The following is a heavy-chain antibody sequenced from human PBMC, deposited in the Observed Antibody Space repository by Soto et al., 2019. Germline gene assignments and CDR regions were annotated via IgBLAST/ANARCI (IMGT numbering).Heavy chain of an antibody. CDR3: VRNWRYYGGDYYYGMDA. CDR2: IYWDDDE. CDR1: GFSLNTGGVG. Sequence: ITLKESGPTLVKPTQTLRLTCTFSGFSLNTGGVGVGWVRQPRGKAMEWLALIYWDDDERYRPSLRSRLNITKDTINNQVVLNMTNMDPEDTATYYCVRNWRYYGGDYYYGMDAWGQGTTVTVSS. J-gene: IGHJ6*02. D-gene: IGHD3-10*01. V-gene: IGHV2-5*02.